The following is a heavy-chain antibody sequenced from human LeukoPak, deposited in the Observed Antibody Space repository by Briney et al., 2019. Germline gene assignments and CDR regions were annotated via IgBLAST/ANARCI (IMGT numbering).Heavy chain of an antibody. CDR2: IYYSGST. D-gene: IGHD2-8*02. Sequence: SETLSLTCTVSGGSISSYYWSWIRQPPGKGLEWIGYIYYSGSTNYNPSLKSRVTISVDTSKNQFSLKLTSVTAADTAMYYCSREARYCTGASCIDYWGQGTLVTVSS. CDR1: GGSISSYY. CDR3: SREARYCTGASCIDY. J-gene: IGHJ4*02. V-gene: IGHV4-59*01.